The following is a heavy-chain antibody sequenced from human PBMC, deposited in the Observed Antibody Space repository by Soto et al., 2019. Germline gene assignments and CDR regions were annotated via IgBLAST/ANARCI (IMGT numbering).Heavy chain of an antibody. J-gene: IGHJ4*02. CDR2: IWRDGSDN. Sequence: PGGSLRLSCAASGFTFSSYGMHWVRQAPGKGLEWVAVIWRDGSDNYYTDSVKGRFTVSRDRSNNTLYLQMNSLRVEDAAIYYCAARKYCPSTTCFDYWGQGTPVTVSS. CDR3: AARKYCPSTTCFDY. D-gene: IGHD2-2*01. CDR1: GFTFSSYG. V-gene: IGHV3-33*01.